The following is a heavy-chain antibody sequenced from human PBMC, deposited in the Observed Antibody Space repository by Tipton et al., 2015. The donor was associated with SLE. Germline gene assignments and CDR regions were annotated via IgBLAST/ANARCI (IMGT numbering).Heavy chain of an antibody. CDR3: ASGTWSGSDY. J-gene: IGHJ4*02. CDR1: GFTFSTYW. V-gene: IGHV3-7*01. CDR2: INEDGSER. D-gene: IGHD1-1*01. Sequence: SLRLSCAASGFTFSTYWTSWVRQAPGKGLEWVANINEDGSERYYVDSVKGRFTISRDNAKNSLYLQMNSLRAEDTAVYYCASGTWSGSDYWGQGTLVTVSS.